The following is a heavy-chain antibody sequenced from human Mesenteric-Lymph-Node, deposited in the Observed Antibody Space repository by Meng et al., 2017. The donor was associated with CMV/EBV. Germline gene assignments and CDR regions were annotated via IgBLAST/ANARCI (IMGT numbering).Heavy chain of an antibody. D-gene: IGHD1-26*01. CDR2: IKSRTDGGTT. J-gene: IGHJ4*02. Sequence: GESLKISCAASGFTFGTYGMSWVRQIPGKGLEWLGLIKSRTDGGTTEYAAPVKDRFTISRDDSKSMVYLQMNSLINEDTAVYFCATAPGFWDSSPFDYWGQGALVTVSS. CDR1: GFTFGTYG. V-gene: IGHV3-15*05. CDR3: ATAPGFWDSSPFDY.